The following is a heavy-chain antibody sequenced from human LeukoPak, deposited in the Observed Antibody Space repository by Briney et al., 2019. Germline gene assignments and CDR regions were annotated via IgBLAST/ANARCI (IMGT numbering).Heavy chain of an antibody. J-gene: IGHJ4*02. CDR2: IWDDGSNE. Sequence: GRTLRLSCAASGFTFSNYGMHWVRQAPGKGLEWVAVIWDDGSNEYYADSVKGRFTIFSDNRRNTLYLQMNSLRAEDTAVYSCARDHSGTQDYWGEGTLVRVS. CDR1: GFTFSNYG. CDR3: ARDHSGTQDY. D-gene: IGHD1-1*01. V-gene: IGHV3-33*01.